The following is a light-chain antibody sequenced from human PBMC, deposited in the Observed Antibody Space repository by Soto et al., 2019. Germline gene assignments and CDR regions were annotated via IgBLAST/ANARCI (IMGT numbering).Light chain of an antibody. CDR2: RDN. CDR3: AAWDDSLSGYV. J-gene: IGLJ1*01. Sequence: VLAQPPSASGTPGQRVTISCSGSSSNIGSKYVYWYQQLPGTAPKVLMSRDNQRPSGVPDRFSGSKSGTSASLAISGLRAEDEADYYCAAWDDSLSGYVFGTGTKVTVL. CDR1: SSNIGSKY. V-gene: IGLV1-47*01.